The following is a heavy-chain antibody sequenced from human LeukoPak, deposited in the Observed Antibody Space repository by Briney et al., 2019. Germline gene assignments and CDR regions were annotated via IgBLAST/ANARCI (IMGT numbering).Heavy chain of an antibody. Sequence: GGSLRLSCAASGFTFSSYWMSWVRQAPGKGLEWVANIKQDGSEKCYVDSVKGRFTISRDNAKNSLYLQMNSLRAEDTAVYYCARGRFLEWFYYMDVWGKGTTVTVSS. J-gene: IGHJ6*03. CDR1: GFTFSSYW. CDR2: IKQDGSEK. V-gene: IGHV3-7*01. CDR3: ARGRFLEWFYYMDV. D-gene: IGHD3-3*01.